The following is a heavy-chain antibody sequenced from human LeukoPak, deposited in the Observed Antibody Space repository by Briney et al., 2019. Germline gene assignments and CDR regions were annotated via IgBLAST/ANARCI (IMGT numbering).Heavy chain of an antibody. CDR3: ARSAFLVTAPGLYYFDY. V-gene: IGHV4-31*03. J-gene: IGHJ4*02. CDR2: TYYSGST. CDR1: SGSFTSGGYY. Sequence: SQTLSLTCTVSSGSFTSGGYYWSWIRQHPGKGLEWIVYTYYSGSTYYNPSLKSRVTISVDTSKNQFSLKLSSVTAADTAVYYCARSAFLVTAPGLYYFDYWGQGTLVAVSS. D-gene: IGHD6-13*01.